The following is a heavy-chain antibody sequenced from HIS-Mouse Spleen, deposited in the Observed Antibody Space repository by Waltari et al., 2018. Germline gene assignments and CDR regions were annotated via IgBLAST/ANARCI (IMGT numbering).Heavy chain of an antibody. D-gene: IGHD6-19*01. J-gene: IGHJ4*02. CDR2: IDWDDGK. Sequence: QVTLRESGPALVKPTQTLTLTCTFSGFSLSTSGMCVSWIRQPQGKALEWLARIDWDDGKYSSTSLKTRLTISRDTSKNRVVLTMTNMDPLDTATYYCARRAEGYTSGWYAFDYWGQGTLVTVSS. CDR1: GFSLSTSGMC. V-gene: IGHV2-70*15. CDR3: ARRAEGYTSGWYAFDY.